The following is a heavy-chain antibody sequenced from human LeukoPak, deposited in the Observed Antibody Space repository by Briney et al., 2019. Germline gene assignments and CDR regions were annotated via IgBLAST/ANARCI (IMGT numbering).Heavy chain of an antibody. V-gene: IGHV4-59*11. CDR1: GGSLSSHY. D-gene: IGHD6-13*01. J-gene: IGHJ4*01. CDR2: IYYSGST. CDR3: ARRIAVAGTCYIDY. Sequence: SETLSLTCTVSGGSLSSHYWSWVRQPPGKGLEWVGSIYYSGSTNYNPSLKSRVTISVDTSKNQFSLKLNSVTAADTAVYYCARRIAVAGTCYIDYWGNGTLV.